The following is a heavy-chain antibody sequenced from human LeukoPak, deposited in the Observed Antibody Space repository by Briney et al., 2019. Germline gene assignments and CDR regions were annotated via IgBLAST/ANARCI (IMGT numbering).Heavy chain of an antibody. CDR2: ISAYNGNT. Sequence: ASVKVSCKASGYTFISYGISWVRQAPGQGLEWVGWISAYNGNTNYAQKLQGRVTMTTHTSTSTAYMELRSLRSDDTAVYYCARDPRSGWYPIDYWGQGQWSPSLQ. V-gene: IGHV1-18*01. D-gene: IGHD6-19*01. CDR1: GYTFISYG. CDR3: ARDPRSGWYPIDY. J-gene: IGHJ3*01.